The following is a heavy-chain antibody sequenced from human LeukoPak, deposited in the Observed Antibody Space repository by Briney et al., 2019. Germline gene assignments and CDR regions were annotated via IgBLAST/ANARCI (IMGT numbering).Heavy chain of an antibody. CDR2: ISAYNGNT. CDR1: GYTFTSYG. J-gene: IGHJ6*02. CDR3: AGDPIVVVPAATGYYYYYGMDV. Sequence: ASVKVSCKASGYTFTSYGISWVRQAPGQGLEWMGWISAYNGNTNYAQKLQGRVTMTTDTSTSTAYMELRSLRSDDTAVYYCAGDPIVVVPAATGYYYYYGMDVWGQGTTVTVSS. D-gene: IGHD2-2*01. V-gene: IGHV1-18*01.